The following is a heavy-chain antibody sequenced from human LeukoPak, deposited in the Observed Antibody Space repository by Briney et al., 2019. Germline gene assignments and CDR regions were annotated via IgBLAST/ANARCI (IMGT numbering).Heavy chain of an antibody. CDR1: GASISSNNWW. J-gene: IGHJ6*03. CDR3: ARADYSSPWYYYYYMDV. Sequence: TSETLSLTCAVSGASISSNNWWWSWVRQPPGKGLEWIGYIYYSGSTNYNPSLKSRVTISVDTSKNQFSLKLSSVTAADTAVYYCARADYSSPWYYYYYMDVWGKGTTVTVSS. D-gene: IGHD6-13*01. V-gene: IGHV4-61*01. CDR2: IYYSGST.